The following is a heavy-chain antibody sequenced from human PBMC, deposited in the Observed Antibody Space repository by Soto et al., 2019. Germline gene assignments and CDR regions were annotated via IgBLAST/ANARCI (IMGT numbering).Heavy chain of an antibody. J-gene: IGHJ4*02. V-gene: IGHV3-23*01. Sequence: GGSLRLSCAASGFTFSSFGMSWVRQAPGKGLEWVASISGSDGSTLYAAPVKGRFTISRDNSKDTIYLQMNNLRAEDTAVYYSASSQWLVPGYWGKGTLVTVSS. CDR1: GFTFSSFG. CDR2: ISGSDGST. D-gene: IGHD6-19*01. CDR3: ASSQWLVPGY.